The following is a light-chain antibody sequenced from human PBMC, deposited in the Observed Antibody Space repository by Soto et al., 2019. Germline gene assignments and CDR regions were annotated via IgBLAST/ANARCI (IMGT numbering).Light chain of an antibody. J-gene: IGKJ4*01. Sequence: DLPMTQSPSSLSASVGDRVTITCRASQSVTYLQWYQQIPGKAPKLLISAASNLQSGVPSRFSGSGSGTEFSLTINTLQREDFATYYCHQSDRVPLTFGGGTKVEIK. CDR3: HQSDRVPLT. CDR2: AAS. CDR1: QSVTY. V-gene: IGKV1-39*01.